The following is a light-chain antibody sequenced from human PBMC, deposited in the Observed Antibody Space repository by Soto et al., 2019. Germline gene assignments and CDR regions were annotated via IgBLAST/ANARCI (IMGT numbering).Light chain of an antibody. CDR3: QQYVSLPWT. Sequence: EIVLTHSPGTLSLSPLERATLSCRASQNVSSSFLAWYQQKPGQAPRLLIYGGSNRATGIPDRFSGSGSGTDFTLTISRLEPEDSVVYYCQQYVSLPWTFGQGTKVDIK. CDR2: GGS. V-gene: IGKV3-20*01. CDR1: QNVSSSF. J-gene: IGKJ1*01.